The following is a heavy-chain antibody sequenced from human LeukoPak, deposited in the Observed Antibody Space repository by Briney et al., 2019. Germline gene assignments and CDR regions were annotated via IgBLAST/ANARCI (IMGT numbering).Heavy chain of an antibody. CDR3: ARGNLGSSSSLDY. D-gene: IGHD6-6*01. CDR1: GGSFSGYY. V-gene: IGHV4-34*01. Sequence: SETLSLTCAVYGGSFSGYYWSWIRQPPGKGLEWIGEINHRGSTNHNPSLKSRVTISVDTSKNQFSLKLSSVTAADTAVYYCARGNLGSSSSLDYWGQGTLVTLSS. CDR2: INHRGST. J-gene: IGHJ4*02.